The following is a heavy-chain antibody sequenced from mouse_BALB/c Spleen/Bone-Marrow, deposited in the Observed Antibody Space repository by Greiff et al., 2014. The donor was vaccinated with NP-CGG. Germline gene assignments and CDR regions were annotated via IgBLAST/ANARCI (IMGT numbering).Heavy chain of an antibody. V-gene: IGHV5-6-3*01. CDR3: VGGNYGNYVDYFDF. D-gene: IGHD2-1*01. CDR2: INSNGGST. J-gene: IGHJ2*01. CDR1: GFTFSSYG. Sequence: EVQLVESGGGLVQPGGSLKLSCAASGFTFSSYGMSWVRQTPDKRLELVATINSNGGSTYYPDSVKGRFTISRDTAKNTLYLQMSSLKSEETAMYYCVGGNYGNYVDYFDFWGQGTTLTVSS.